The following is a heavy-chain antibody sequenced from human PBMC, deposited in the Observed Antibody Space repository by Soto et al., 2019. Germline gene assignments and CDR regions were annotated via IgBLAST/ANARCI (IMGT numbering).Heavy chain of an antibody. D-gene: IGHD3-16*01. Sequence: QVQLQESGPGLVKPSETLSLTCTVSGGSVSSGSYYWNWIRQPPGKGLEWIGYIYYSGSTNYNPSLKSRVTISVDTSKKQFSLKLSSVTAADTAVYYCAREGGYYGMDVWGQGTTVTVSS. J-gene: IGHJ6*02. CDR3: AREGGYYGMDV. CDR2: IYYSGST. V-gene: IGHV4-61*01. CDR1: GGSVSSGSYY.